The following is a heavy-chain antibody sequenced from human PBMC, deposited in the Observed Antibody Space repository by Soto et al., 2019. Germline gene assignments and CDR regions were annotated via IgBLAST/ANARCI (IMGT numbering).Heavy chain of an antibody. CDR1: CYTFTSYG. CDR3: ARDYPSGYCSGGSCPTFDY. D-gene: IGHD2-15*01. CDR2: IIAYNGNT. V-gene: IGHV1-18*04. Sequence: ASVKVSCKASCYTFTSYGISWVRQAPVQGLEWMGWIIAYNGNTNYAQKLQGRVTMTTDTSTSTAYMELRSLRSDDTAVYYCARDYPSGYCSGGSCPTFDYWGQGTLVTVSS. J-gene: IGHJ4*02.